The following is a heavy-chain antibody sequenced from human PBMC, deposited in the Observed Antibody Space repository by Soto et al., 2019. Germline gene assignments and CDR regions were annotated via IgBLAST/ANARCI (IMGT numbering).Heavy chain of an antibody. Sequence: QVHLVESGGGVVQPGRSLRLSCVASGFTFSTYAIHWVRQAPGKGLDWVAVISNDGSKKYFVDSVKGRFTISRDNSNNTVYLQMNSLRAEDTALYYCARSLAVAGLDSWGPGTLVTVSS. CDR1: GFTFSTYA. D-gene: IGHD6-19*01. J-gene: IGHJ4*02. CDR3: ARSLAVAGLDS. CDR2: ISNDGSKK. V-gene: IGHV3-30-3*01.